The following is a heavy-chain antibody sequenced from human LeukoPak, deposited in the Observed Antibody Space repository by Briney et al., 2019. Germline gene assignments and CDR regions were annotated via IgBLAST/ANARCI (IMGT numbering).Heavy chain of an antibody. V-gene: IGHV4-59*11. CDR2: IYYSGTT. D-gene: IGHD3-22*01. Sequence: SETLSLTCTVSGGSISSHYWSWFRQTPGERPEWIAFIYYSGTTNYNPSLKGRVTISIDSSKNQFSLKLSSVTAAVTAIYYCARGTGFYDSSGHYYWGYFDSWGQGTLVPVSS. J-gene: IGHJ4*02. CDR1: GGSISSHY. CDR3: ARGTGFYDSSGHYYWGYFDS.